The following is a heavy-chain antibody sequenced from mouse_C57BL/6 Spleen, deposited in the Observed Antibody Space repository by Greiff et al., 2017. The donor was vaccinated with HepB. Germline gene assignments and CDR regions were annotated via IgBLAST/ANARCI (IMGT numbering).Heavy chain of an antibody. Sequence: QVQLQQPGAELVKPGASVKLSCKASGYTFTSYWMQWVKQRPGQGLEWIGEIDPSDSYTNYNQKFKGKATLTVDTSSSTAYMQLSSLTSEDSAVYYCARCGSSYPWFAYWGQGTLVTVSA. CDR1: GYTFTSYW. CDR3: ARCGSSYPWFAY. V-gene: IGHV1-50*01. D-gene: IGHD1-1*01. CDR2: IDPSDSYT. J-gene: IGHJ3*01.